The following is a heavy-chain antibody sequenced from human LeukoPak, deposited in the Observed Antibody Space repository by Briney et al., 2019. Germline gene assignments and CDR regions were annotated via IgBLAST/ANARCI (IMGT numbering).Heavy chain of an antibody. CDR1: GFTFSSYA. CDR2: ISYDGSNK. J-gene: IGHJ5*02. CDR3: ARDGDSSGYNWFDP. D-gene: IGHD3-22*01. V-gene: IGHV3-30*04. Sequence: GGSLRLSCAASGFTFSSYAMSWVRQAPGKGLEWVAVISYDGSNKYYADSVKGRFTISRDNSKNTLYLQMNSLRAEDTAVYYCARDGDSSGYNWFDPWGQGTLVTVSS.